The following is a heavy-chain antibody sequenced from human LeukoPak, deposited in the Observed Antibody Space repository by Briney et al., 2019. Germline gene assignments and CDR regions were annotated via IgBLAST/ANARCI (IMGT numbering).Heavy chain of an antibody. D-gene: IGHD6-13*01. Sequence: ASVKVSCKASGYTFTSYAISWVRQAPGQGLEWMGGIIPIFGTANYAQKFQGSVTITADESTSTAYMELSSLRSEDTAVYYCARDRGSSWTNRWWFDPWGQGTLVTVSS. CDR3: ARDRGSSWTNRWWFDP. CDR1: GYTFTSYA. V-gene: IGHV1-69*13. J-gene: IGHJ5*02. CDR2: IIPIFGTA.